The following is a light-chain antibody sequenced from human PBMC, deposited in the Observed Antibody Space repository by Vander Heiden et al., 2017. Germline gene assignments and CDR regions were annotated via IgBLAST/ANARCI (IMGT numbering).Light chain of an antibody. Sequence: DIQMTQSPSSLSASVGDRVTITCQASQDIINYLNWYQQKPGKAPKLLIYDASNLETGVPSRFSGSGYGTDFTFTISSRQPEDIAPYYCQQYDNLPHFTFGHGTKVXIK. CDR3: QQYDNLPHFT. J-gene: IGKJ3*01. CDR1: QDIINY. V-gene: IGKV1-33*01. CDR2: DAS.